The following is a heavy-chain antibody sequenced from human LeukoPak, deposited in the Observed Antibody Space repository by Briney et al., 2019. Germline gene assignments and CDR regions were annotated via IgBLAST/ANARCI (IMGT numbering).Heavy chain of an antibody. V-gene: IGHV3-23*01. J-gene: IGHJ5*02. CDR2: ITGRGDET. CDR1: GFIFSNYA. Sequence: GGSLRLSCAASGFIFSNYALMWVRQAPGKGLEWVASITGRGDETFYADSVKGRFSLSRDNSKNMLYLQMYSLGAEDTAIYYCAKGAAAGLVDWFDPWGQGTLVTVSS. D-gene: IGHD6-13*01. CDR3: AKGAAAGLVDWFDP.